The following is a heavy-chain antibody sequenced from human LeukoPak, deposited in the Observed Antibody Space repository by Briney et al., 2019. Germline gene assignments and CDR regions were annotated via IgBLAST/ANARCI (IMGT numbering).Heavy chain of an antibody. D-gene: IGHD3-16*02. CDR1: GFTFSSYA. V-gene: IGHV3-23*01. Sequence: GGSLRLSCVASGFTFSSYAMSWVRQAPEKGLEWVSAISGTAGSTYYADSVKGRFTISRDNSKNTLYLQMNSLRAEDTAVYYCAKVDDYVWGSYRPFRFDYWGQGTLVTVSS. J-gene: IGHJ4*02. CDR2: ISGTAGST. CDR3: AKVDDYVWGSYRPFRFDY.